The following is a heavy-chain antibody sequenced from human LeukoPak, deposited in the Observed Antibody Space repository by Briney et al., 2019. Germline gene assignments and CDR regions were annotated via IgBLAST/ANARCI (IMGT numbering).Heavy chain of an antibody. CDR2: IYYNGST. D-gene: IGHD3-22*01. J-gene: IGHJ4*02. CDR1: GRSMSSYY. CDR3: ARDRRYYHDTGVQFDY. V-gene: IGHV4-59*01. Sequence: PSETLSLTCTVSGRSMSSYYWNWIRQPPGKGLEWIGYIYYNGSTNYNPSLKSRVTISVDTSKNRFSLKLSSVTAADTAVYYCARDRRYYHDTGVQFDYGGQGTLVTVSS.